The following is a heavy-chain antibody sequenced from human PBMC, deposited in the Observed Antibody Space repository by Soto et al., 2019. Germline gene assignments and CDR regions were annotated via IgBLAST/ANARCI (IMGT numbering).Heavy chain of an antibody. D-gene: IGHD2-8*01. CDR1: GDSIGTTHSY. J-gene: IGHJ4*02. CDR3: ARHEGNGNVWPLDY. V-gene: IGHV4-39*01. Sequence: LSLTCTVSGDSIGTTHSYWAWIRQSPGKGLEWIGNIHYSGSTYYMPSLRSRVTLSVDTSKNQFSLRLTSVTAEDTAVYYCARHEGNGNVWPLDYWGQGSLVTVSS. CDR2: IHYSGST.